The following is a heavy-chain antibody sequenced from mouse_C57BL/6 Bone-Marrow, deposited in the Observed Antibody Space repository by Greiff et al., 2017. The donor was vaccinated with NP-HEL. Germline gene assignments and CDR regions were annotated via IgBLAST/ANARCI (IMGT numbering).Heavy chain of an antibody. Sequence: QVQLQQSGAELARPGASVKLSCKASGYTFTSYGISWVKQRTGQGLEWIGEIYPRSGNTYHNEKFKGKATLTADKSSSTAYMELRSLTSEDSAVYFCARGDYDYDGFAYWGQGTLVTVSA. CDR3: ARGDYDYDGFAY. J-gene: IGHJ3*01. CDR1: GYTFTSYG. V-gene: IGHV1-81*01. D-gene: IGHD2-4*01. CDR2: IYPRSGNT.